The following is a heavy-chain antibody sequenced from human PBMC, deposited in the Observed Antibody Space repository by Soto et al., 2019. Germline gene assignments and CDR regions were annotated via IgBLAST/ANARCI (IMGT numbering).Heavy chain of an antibody. V-gene: IGHV3-23*01. Sequence: GGSLRLSCAASGFTFSSYAMSWVRQAPGKGLEWVSAISGSGGSTYYADSVKGRFTISRDNSKNTLYLQMNSLRAEDTAVYYCAKDGYDYVWGSYSYWGQGTLVTVSS. D-gene: IGHD3-16*01. CDR2: ISGSGGST. J-gene: IGHJ4*02. CDR1: GFTFSSYA. CDR3: AKDGYDYVWGSYSY.